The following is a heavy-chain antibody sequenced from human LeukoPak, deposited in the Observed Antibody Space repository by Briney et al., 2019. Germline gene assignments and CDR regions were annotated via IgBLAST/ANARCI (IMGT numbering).Heavy chain of an antibody. CDR3: ARRSKRITIFGVVPPGGWFDP. Sequence: SETLSLTCTVSGGSISSGGYYWSWIRQPPGKGLEWIGYIYHSGSTYYNPSLKSRVTISVDTSKNQFSLKLSSVTAADTAVYYCARRSKRITIFGVVPPGGWFDPWGQGTLVTVSS. D-gene: IGHD3-3*01. J-gene: IGHJ5*02. CDR2: IYHSGST. CDR1: GGSISSGGYY. V-gene: IGHV4-30-2*01.